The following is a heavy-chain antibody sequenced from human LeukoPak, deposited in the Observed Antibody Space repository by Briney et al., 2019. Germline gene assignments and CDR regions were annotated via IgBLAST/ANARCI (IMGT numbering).Heavy chain of an antibody. V-gene: IGHV4-4*07. Sequence: PSETLSLTCTVSGGSISSYYWSWIRQPAGKGLEWIGRIYTSGSTNYNPSLKSRATMSVDTSKNQFSLKLSSVTAADTAVYYCARDRMVRGVIIFDYWGQGTLVTVSS. J-gene: IGHJ4*02. CDR3: ARDRMVRGVIIFDY. CDR2: IYTSGST. CDR1: GGSISSYY. D-gene: IGHD3-10*01.